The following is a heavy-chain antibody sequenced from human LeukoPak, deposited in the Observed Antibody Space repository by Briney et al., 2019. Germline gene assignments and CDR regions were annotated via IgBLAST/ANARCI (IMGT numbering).Heavy chain of an antibody. Sequence: PSETLSLTCTVSGGSISSRNYYWGWIRQPPGKGLEWIGTIYYSGSTYHNPSLKSRVTISVDTSKSQFSLKLSSVTAADTAVYYWARDFWSDYSYFDYWGQGTLVTVSS. CDR3: ARDFWSDYSYFDY. V-gene: IGHV4-39*07. CDR2: IYYSGST. CDR1: GGSISSRNYY. J-gene: IGHJ4*02. D-gene: IGHD3-3*01.